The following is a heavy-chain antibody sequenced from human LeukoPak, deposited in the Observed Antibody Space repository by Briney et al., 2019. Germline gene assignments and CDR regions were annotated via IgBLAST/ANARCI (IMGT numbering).Heavy chain of an antibody. CDR3: ARSRGGSYYGDASDI. V-gene: IGHV4-30-4*01. Sequence: SQTLSLTCTVSGGSIRSGDHYWSWIRQPPGKGLEWIGYIYYSGSTYYKPSLKSRVSISLDTSKNQFSMKLSSVTAADTAVYYCARSRGGSYYGDASDIWGQGTMVTVSS. J-gene: IGHJ3*02. CDR1: GGSIRSGDHY. CDR2: IYYSGST. D-gene: IGHD1-26*01.